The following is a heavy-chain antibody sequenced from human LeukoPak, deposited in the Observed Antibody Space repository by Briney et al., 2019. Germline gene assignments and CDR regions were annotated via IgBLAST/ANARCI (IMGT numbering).Heavy chain of an antibody. CDR3: ARDRLFGSGHRYLDY. CDR1: GGSITSYF. V-gene: IGHV4-4*07. Sequence: SETLSLTCTVSGGSITSYFWSWIRQPAGKGLEWIGRIYTSGSTNYNPSLKSRVTMSVDTSKNQFSLKLSSVTAADTAVYYCARDRLFGSGHRYLDYWGQGTLVTVSS. D-gene: IGHD3-22*01. CDR2: IYTSGST. J-gene: IGHJ4*02.